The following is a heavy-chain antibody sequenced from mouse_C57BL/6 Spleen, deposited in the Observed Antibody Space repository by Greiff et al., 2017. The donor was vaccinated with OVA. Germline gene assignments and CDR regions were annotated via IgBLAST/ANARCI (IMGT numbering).Heavy chain of an antibody. D-gene: IGHD1-1*01. Sequence: QVQLKQPGTELVKPGASVKLSCKASGYTFTSYWMHWVKQRPGQGLEWIGNINPSNGGTNYNEKFKSKATLTVDKSSSTAYMQLSSLTSEDSAVYYCAREGTTVPHWYFDVWGTGTTVTVSS. CDR3: AREGTTVPHWYFDV. J-gene: IGHJ1*03. V-gene: IGHV1-53*01. CDR1: GYTFTSYW. CDR2: INPSNGGT.